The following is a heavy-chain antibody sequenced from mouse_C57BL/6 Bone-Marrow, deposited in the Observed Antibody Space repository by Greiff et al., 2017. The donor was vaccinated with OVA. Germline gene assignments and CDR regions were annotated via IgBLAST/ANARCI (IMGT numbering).Heavy chain of an antibody. J-gene: IGHJ3*01. CDR2: LYPGNSDT. D-gene: IGHD2-3*01. CDR3: TVIYDGYYWCAY. CDR1: GYTFTSYW. V-gene: IGHV1-5*01. Sequence: VQLKESGTVLARPGASVKMSCKTSGYTFTSYWMHWVNQRPGQGLEWIGALYPGNSDTSYNQKFKGKAKLTAVTSASTAYMELSSLTNEDSAVYYCTVIYDGYYWCAYWGQGTLVTVSA.